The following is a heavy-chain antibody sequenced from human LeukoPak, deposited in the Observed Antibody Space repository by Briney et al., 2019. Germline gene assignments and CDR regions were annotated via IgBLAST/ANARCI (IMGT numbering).Heavy chain of an antibody. J-gene: IGHJ5*02. D-gene: IGHD1-26*01. Sequence: SETLSLTCTVSGGSISSFYWSWIQQPPGKGLEWIGYMYYGGSPNYNPSLKSRVITSLDTSKNQFSLKLNSVTTADTAVYYCVTGRYSYGWYDHWGQGILVTVSS. CDR1: GGSISSFY. V-gene: IGHV4-59*13. CDR2: MYYGGSP. CDR3: VTGRYSYGWYDH.